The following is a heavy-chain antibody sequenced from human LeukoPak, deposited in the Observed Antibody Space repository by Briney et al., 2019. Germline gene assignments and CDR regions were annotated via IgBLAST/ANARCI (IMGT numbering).Heavy chain of an antibody. CDR1: GGSISSYY. CDR2: IYYSGST. V-gene: IGHV4-59*01. CDR3: ARYSSANWFDP. J-gene: IGHJ5*02. D-gene: IGHD5-18*01. Sequence: SETLSLTCTVSGGSISSYYWSWIRQPPGKGLEWIGYIYYSGSTNYNPSLKSRVTISVDTSKNQFSLKLSSVTAADTAVYYCARYSSANWFDPWGQGTLVTVSS.